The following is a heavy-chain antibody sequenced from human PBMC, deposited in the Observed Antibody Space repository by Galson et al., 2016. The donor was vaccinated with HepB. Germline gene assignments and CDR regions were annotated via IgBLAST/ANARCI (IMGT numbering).Heavy chain of an antibody. V-gene: IGHV3-30*03. D-gene: IGHD5-18*01. Sequence: SLRLSCAASGFTFSSYGMHWVRQAPGKGLEWVAVISYDGSNKYYADSVKGRFTISRDNSKNTLYLQMNSLRAEDTAVYYCASDPRQWQRGYNYGFEYWGQGTLVSVSP. CDR2: ISYDGSNK. J-gene: IGHJ4*02. CDR3: ASDPRQWQRGYNYGFEY. CDR1: GFTFSSYG.